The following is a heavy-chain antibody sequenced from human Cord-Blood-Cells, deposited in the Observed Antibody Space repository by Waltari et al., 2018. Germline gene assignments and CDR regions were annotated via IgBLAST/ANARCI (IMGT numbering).Heavy chain of an antibody. CDR2: IYYSGST. D-gene: IGHD3-3*01. Sequence: QLQLQESGPGLVKPSETLSLTCTVSGGSISSSSYYWGWIRQPPGKGLEWIGSIYYSGSTDYNPSLKSRVTISVDTSKNQFALKLSSVTAADTAVYYCARGNVLRFLEWLLPLDYWGQGTLVTVSS. J-gene: IGHJ4*02. V-gene: IGHV4-39*01. CDR1: GGSISSSSYY. CDR3: ARGNVLRFLEWLLPLDY.